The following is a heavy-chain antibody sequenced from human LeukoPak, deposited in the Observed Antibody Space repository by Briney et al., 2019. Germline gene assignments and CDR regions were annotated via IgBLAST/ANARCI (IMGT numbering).Heavy chain of an antibody. V-gene: IGHV4-34*01. D-gene: IGHD3-3*01. CDR3: ARRSYYDFWSGYSDGFDY. CDR2: INHSGST. J-gene: IGHJ4*02. Sequence: PSETLSLTCAVYGGSFSGYYWSWIRQPPGKGLEGIGEINHSGSTNYNPSLKSRVTISVDTSKNQFSLKLSSVTAADTAVYYCARRSYYDFWSGYSDGFDYWGQGTLVTVSS. CDR1: GGSFSGYY.